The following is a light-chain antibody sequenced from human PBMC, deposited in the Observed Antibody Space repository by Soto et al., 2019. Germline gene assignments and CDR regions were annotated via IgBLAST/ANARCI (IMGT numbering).Light chain of an antibody. CDR3: ASWDDSLTLV. V-gene: IGLV1-44*01. CDR2: SDD. J-gene: IGLJ2*01. Sequence: QSVLTQPPSASGTPGQRVTISCSGSNSNIGGKAVTWYQQIPGTAPKVVIHSDDQRPSGVPDRFSGSKSGNSASLAISAVQSDDEADYFCASWDDSLTLVFGGGTKLTVL. CDR1: NSNIGGKA.